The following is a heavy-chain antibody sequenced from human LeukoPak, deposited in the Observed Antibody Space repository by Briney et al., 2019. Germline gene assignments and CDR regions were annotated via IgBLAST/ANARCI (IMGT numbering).Heavy chain of an antibody. CDR3: PKGCASTSCYTSEY. J-gene: IGHJ4*02. Sequence: GGSLRLSCAASGFTFGSYAMSWVRQAPGRGLEWVSTISGSGDSTYYADSVKGRFTISRDNSKNTLYLQMNSLRPEDTAVYYCPKGCASTSCYTSEYWGQGTLVTVSS. D-gene: IGHD2-2*02. CDR2: ISGSGDST. CDR1: GFTFGSYA. V-gene: IGHV3-23*01.